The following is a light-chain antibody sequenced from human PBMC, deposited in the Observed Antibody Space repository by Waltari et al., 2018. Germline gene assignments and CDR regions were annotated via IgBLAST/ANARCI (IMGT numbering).Light chain of an antibody. J-gene: IGLJ3*02. Sequence: QSALTQPASVSGSPGQAITLSRTGPRRDGGNSYLAPWYQQFPGKAPKVMIYDDNRRPSGVSDRFSGSKSGNTASLTISGVQAEDEADYYCCSYAGSYTWVFGGGTKLTVL. V-gene: IGLV2-23*01. CDR1: RRDGGNSYL. CDR2: DDN. CDR3: CSYAGSYTWV.